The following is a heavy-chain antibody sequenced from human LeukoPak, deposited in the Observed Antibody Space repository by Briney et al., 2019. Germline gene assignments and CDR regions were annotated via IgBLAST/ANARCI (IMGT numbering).Heavy chain of an antibody. CDR1: GFTFSIYA. CDR2: LGGCETST. CDR3: AKDWGGSYHGNAFDI. V-gene: IGHV3-23*01. D-gene: IGHD1-26*01. J-gene: IGHJ3*02. Sequence: PGGSLRLSCAASGFTFSIYALSWVRQAPGKGLEWVSVLGGCETSTSYADSVKGRFTISRDNSKNTLYLQMNSLRAEDTAVYYCAKDWGGSYHGNAFDIWGQGTMVTVSS.